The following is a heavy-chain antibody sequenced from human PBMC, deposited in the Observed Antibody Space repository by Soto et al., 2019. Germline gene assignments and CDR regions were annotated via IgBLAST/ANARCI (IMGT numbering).Heavy chain of an antibody. V-gene: IGHV3-23*01. D-gene: IGHD1-20*01. J-gene: IGHJ5*02. Sequence: VGSLRLSCAASGFTFSSYVMSWVRQAPGKGLEWVSAISGSGGSTHYADSVKGRFTISRDNSKNTLYLQMNSLRAEDTAIYYCAKGNWNDVLSWFDPWGQGTLVTVSS. CDR1: GFTFSSYV. CDR3: AKGNWNDVLSWFDP. CDR2: ISGSGGST.